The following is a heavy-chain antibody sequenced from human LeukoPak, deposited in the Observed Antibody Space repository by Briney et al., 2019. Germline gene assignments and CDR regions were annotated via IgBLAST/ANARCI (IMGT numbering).Heavy chain of an antibody. J-gene: IGHJ3*02. V-gene: IGHV1-18*01. CDR2: ISAYNGNT. CDR1: GYTFTSYG. Sequence: ASVKVSCKASGYTFTSYGISWVRQAPGQGLEWMGWISAYNGNTNYAQKLQGRVTMTTDTSTSTAYMELRSLRSDDTAVYYCARPWDYYDSSGPDAFDIWGQGTMVTVSS. CDR3: ARPWDYYDSSGPDAFDI. D-gene: IGHD3-22*01.